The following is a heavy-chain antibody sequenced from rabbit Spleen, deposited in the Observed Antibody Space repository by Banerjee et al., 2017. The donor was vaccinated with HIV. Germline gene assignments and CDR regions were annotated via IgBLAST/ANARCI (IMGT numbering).Heavy chain of an antibody. J-gene: IGHJ4*01. CDR2: IYISGGST. V-gene: IGHV1S40*01. Sequence: QSLEESGGDLVKPGASLTLTCTASGFDLSSYYYMCWVRQAPGKGLEWIACIYISGGSTYYASWAKGRFTISETSSTTVTLQMTSLTAADTATYFCVRDVDTIYFRFSLWGPGTLVTVS. CDR3: VRDVDTIYFRFSL. D-gene: IGHD1-1*01. CDR1: GFDLSSYYY.